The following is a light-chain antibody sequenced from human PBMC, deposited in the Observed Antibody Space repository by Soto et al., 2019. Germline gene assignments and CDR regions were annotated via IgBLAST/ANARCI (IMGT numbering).Light chain of an antibody. CDR3: NSYAGSNSFV. V-gene: IGLV2-8*01. CDR2: EVN. J-gene: IGLJ1*01. CDR1: SSDVGGYNY. Sequence: LTQPPSASGSPGQSVTISCTGTSSDVGGYNYVSWYQQHPGKAPKLVIFEVNKRPSGVPDRFSGSKSGNTASLTVSGLQTEDEADYYCNSYAGSNSFVFGTGTKVTV.